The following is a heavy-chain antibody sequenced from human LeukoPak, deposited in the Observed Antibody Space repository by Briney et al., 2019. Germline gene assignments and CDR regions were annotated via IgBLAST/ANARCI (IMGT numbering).Heavy chain of an antibody. D-gene: IGHD5-12*01. CDR1: GYTFTNDD. V-gene: IGHV1-8*01. CDR2: MNPNSGNT. CDR3: ARAAVATRRGSWFDP. J-gene: IGHJ5*02. Sequence: GASVKVSCKASGYTFTNDDINWVRQATGQGLEWMGWMNPNSGNTGYAQKFQGRVTMTRNTSINTAYMELSSLRSEDTAVYYRARAAVATRRGSWFDPWGQGTLVTVSS.